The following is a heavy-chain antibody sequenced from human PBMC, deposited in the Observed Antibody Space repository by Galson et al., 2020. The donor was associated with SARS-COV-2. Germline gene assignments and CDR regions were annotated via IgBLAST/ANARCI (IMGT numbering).Heavy chain of an antibody. Sequence: ETSETLSLTCTVSGGSISRYYWSWIRQPPGKGLEWIGCIYYSGSTNYNPSLKNRVTISVDTSKNQFSLKLSSVTAADTAVYYCARHMHITAAGISKTYFYYGMDVWGQGTTVTVSS. CDR3: ARHMHITAAGISKTYFYYGMDV. CDR1: GGSISRYY. D-gene: IGHD6-13*01. J-gene: IGHJ6*02. CDR2: IYYSGST. V-gene: IGHV4-59*08.